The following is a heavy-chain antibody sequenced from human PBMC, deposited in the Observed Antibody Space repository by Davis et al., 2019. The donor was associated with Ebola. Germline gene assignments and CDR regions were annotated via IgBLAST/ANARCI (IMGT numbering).Heavy chain of an antibody. CDR2: TYYRPKWHY. Sequence: HSQTLSLTCAISGDSVSNNSPTWSWIRQSPSRGLEWLGRTYYRPKWHYDYAESVQSRISINPDTSKNQFSLQLNSVTPEDTAVYYCARWLHEEHYFDYWGQGTLVTVSS. V-gene: IGHV6-1*01. J-gene: IGHJ4*02. D-gene: IGHD5-24*01. CDR3: ARWLHEEHYFDY. CDR1: GDSVSNNSPT.